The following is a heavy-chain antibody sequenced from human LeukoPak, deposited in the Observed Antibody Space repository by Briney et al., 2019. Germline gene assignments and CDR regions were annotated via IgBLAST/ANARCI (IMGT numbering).Heavy chain of an antibody. CDR2: INTDGSST. Sequence: GSLRLSCAASGFTFSNYWMHWVRQAPGKGLVWVSRINTDGSSTTYADSVKGRFTISRDNAKNTLYLQMNSLSAEDTAVYYCARGYSSSYRIDYWGQGTLVTVSS. CDR1: GFTFSNYW. CDR3: ARGYSSSYRIDY. V-gene: IGHV3-74*01. D-gene: IGHD6-6*01. J-gene: IGHJ4*02.